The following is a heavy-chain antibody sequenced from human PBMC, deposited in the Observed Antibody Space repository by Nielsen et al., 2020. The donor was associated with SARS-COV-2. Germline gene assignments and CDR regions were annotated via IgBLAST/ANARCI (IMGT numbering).Heavy chain of an antibody. D-gene: IGHD3-10*01. Sequence: GESLKISCAASGFTFSSYWMSWVRQAPGKGLEWVANIKQDGSEKYYVDSVKGRFTISRDNSKNTLYLQMNSLRAEDTAVYYCAKDRDGLLWFGERDAFDIWGQGTMVTVSS. CDR1: GFTFSSYW. CDR2: IKQDGSEK. J-gene: IGHJ3*02. CDR3: AKDRDGLLWFGERDAFDI. V-gene: IGHV3-7*03.